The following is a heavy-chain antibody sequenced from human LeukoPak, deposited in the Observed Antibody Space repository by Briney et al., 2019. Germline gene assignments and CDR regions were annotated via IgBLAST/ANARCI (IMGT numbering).Heavy chain of an antibody. J-gene: IGHJ6*02. D-gene: IGHD3-10*01. CDR3: ARVRTPYGYYGMDV. Sequence: PSETLSRTCTVSGGSISSYYWSWIRQPPGKGLEWIGYIYYSGSTNYNPSLKSRVTISVDTSKNQFSLKLSSVTAADTAVYYCARVRTPYGYYGMDVWGQGTTVTVSS. CDR2: IYYSGST. CDR1: GGSISSYY. V-gene: IGHV4-59*01.